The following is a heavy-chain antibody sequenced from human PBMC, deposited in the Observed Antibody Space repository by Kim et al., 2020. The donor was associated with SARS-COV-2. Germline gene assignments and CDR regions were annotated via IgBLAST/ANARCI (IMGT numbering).Heavy chain of an antibody. D-gene: IGHD6-13*01. CDR3: AKQLSIAAAGDYYFDY. J-gene: IGHJ4*02. V-gene: IGHV3-43*01. Sequence: DSVKGRFTISRDNSKNSLYLQMNSLRTEDTALYYCAKQLSIAAAGDYYFDYWGQGTLVTVSS.